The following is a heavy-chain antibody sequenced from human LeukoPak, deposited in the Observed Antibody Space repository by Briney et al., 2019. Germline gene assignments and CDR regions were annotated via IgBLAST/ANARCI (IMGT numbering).Heavy chain of an antibody. V-gene: IGHV3-7*01. CDR1: GFTFSSYW. CDR3: ARLAGGYRCYGLFEY. Sequence: GGSLRLSCAASGFTFSSYWMSWVRQAPGKGLEWVANIKQDGSEKYYVDSVKGRFTISRDNAKNSLYLQMNSLRAEDTAVYYWARLAGGYRCYGLFEYWGQGTLVTVSS. J-gene: IGHJ4*02. D-gene: IGHD5-12*01. CDR2: IKQDGSEK.